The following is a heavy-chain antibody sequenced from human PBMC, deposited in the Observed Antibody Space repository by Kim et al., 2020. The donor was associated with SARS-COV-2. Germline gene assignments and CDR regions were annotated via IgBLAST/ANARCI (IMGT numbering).Heavy chain of an antibody. J-gene: IGHJ4*02. Sequence: GGSLRLSCAASGFTFSSYNMHWVRQATGKGLEWVSAIGTACDTYYPGSVKGRFTISRENAKNSLYLQMNSLIAVDTAVYYCARGGNYYDSSGYHMDYWGQGTLVTVSS. D-gene: IGHD3-22*01. CDR1: GFTFSSYN. V-gene: IGHV3-13*01. CDR2: IGTACDT. CDR3: ARGGNYYDSSGYHMDY.